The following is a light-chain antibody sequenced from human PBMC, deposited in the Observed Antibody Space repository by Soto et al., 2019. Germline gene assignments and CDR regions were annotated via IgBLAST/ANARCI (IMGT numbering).Light chain of an antibody. V-gene: IGLV2-14*01. CDR2: EVS. CDR1: SSDIGDYKY. J-gene: IGLJ1*01. Sequence: QSALTQHASVSGALGQSITISCTGGSSDIGDYKYVSWYQQHPDTAPKLIIYEVSHRPSGVSHRFSGSKSGNTASLTISGLQAEDEAEYHCSSFTTATSLGLFGTGTKLTVL. CDR3: SSFTTATSLGL.